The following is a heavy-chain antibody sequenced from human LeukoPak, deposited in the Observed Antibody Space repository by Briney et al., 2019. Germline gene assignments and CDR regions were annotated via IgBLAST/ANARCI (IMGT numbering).Heavy chain of an antibody. CDR3: ARSSGWWSLDY. CDR2: FDTGFGT. V-gene: IGHV3-23*01. D-gene: IGHD6-19*01. Sequence: GRSLRLSCAASGFTFSTASLHWVRQAPGRGLEWVSAFDTGFGTYYPDSLKGQFTISRDNSKNPLFLQMNSLRAEDTAVYYCARSSGWWSLDYWGQGTVVTVPS. J-gene: IGHJ4*02. CDR1: GFTFSTAS.